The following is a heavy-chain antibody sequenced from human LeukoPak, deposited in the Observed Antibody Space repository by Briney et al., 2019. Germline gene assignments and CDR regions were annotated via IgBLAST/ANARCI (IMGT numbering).Heavy chain of an antibody. CDR2: IYYSGST. D-gene: IGHD2-2*01. J-gene: IGHJ4*02. CDR3: ARSTSSFDY. V-gene: IGHV4-59*01. CDR1: GGSISSYY. Sequence: SETLSLTCSVFGGSISSYYWSWVRQPPGKGLEWIGYIYYSGSTNYSPSLKSRVTISVDTSKNQFSLKLSSVTAADTAVYYCARSTSSFDYWGQGTLVTVSS.